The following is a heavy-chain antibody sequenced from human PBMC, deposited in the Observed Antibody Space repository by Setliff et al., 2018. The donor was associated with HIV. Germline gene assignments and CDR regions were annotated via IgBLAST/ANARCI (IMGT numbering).Heavy chain of an antibody. V-gene: IGHV4-59*11. J-gene: IGHJ5*02. Sequence: SETLSLTGTVSGVSGGSISSHYWNWIRQPPGKGLEWIGYIYYTGTTKNNPSLKSRVTMSIDTSKNQFSLKLSSVTAADTAVYYCARGLWFGGSYWFDPWGQGTLFTVSS. CDR3: ARGLWFGGSYWFDP. D-gene: IGHD3-10*01. CDR1: GGSISSHY. CDR2: IYYTGTT.